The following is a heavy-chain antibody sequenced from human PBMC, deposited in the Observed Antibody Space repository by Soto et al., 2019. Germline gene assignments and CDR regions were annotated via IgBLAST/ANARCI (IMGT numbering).Heavy chain of an antibody. CDR1: GFSFSSYG. CDR2: ISYDGSHT. J-gene: IGHJ4*02. V-gene: IGHV3-30*18. CDR3: AKEVHCGGGSCSWSEGFDY. D-gene: IGHD2-15*01. Sequence: QVQLVESGGGVVQPGRSLRLSCAASGFSFSSYGMHWVRQAPGKGLEWVAVISYDGSHTYYADSVQGRFTITRDNSKNTRYLQMTSLRPEDTAVYYCAKEVHCGGGSCSWSEGFDYWGQGTLLTVSS.